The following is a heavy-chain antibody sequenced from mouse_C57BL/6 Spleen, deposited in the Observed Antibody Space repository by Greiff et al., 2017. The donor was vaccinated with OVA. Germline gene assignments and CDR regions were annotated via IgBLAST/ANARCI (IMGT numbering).Heavy chain of an antibody. V-gene: IGHV1-15*01. D-gene: IGHD4-1*01. CDR3: TRETGTPWIAY. CDR2: IDPETGGT. J-gene: IGHJ3*01. CDR1: GYTFTDYD. Sequence: VQLQESGAELVRPGASVTLSCKASGYTFTDYDMHWVKQTPVHGLEWIGAIDPETGGTAYNQKFKGKAILTADKSSSTAYMELRSLTSEDSAVWYCTRETGTPWIAYWGQGTLVTVSA.